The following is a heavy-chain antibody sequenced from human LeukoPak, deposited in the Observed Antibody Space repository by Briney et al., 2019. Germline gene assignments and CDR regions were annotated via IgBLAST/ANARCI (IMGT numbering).Heavy chain of an antibody. Sequence: GGSLRLSCAASGFTFSSYWMSWVRQAPGKGLEWVANIKQDGSEKYYVDSVKGRSTISRDNAKNSLYLQMNSLRAEDTAVYYCARLRMVRGAPINWFDPWGQGTLVTVSS. CDR2: IKQDGSEK. D-gene: IGHD3-10*01. CDR3: ARLRMVRGAPINWFDP. V-gene: IGHV3-7*01. CDR1: GFTFSSYW. J-gene: IGHJ5*02.